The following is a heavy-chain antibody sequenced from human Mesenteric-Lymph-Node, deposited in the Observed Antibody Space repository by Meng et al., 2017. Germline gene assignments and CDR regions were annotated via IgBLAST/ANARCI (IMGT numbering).Heavy chain of an antibody. J-gene: IGHJ4*02. V-gene: IGHV1-3*01. D-gene: IGHD2-15*01. CDR2: INAGNGNT. Sequence: QAQLVESGAEVKKPGASVKVSCKASGYTFTSYAMHWVRQAPGQRLEWMGWINAGNGNTKYSQKFQGRVTITRDTSASTAYMELSSLRSEDTAVYYCARDYPDCSGGSCYSEFDYWGQGTLVTVSS. CDR1: GYTFTSYA. CDR3: ARDYPDCSGGSCYSEFDY.